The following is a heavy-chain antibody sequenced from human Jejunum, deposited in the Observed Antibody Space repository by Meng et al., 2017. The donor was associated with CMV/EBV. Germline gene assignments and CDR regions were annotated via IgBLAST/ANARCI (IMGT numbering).Heavy chain of an antibody. CDR3: IWHTTTSCYFDL. D-gene: IGHD2-2*01. CDR2: ITGSGNTI. J-gene: IGHJ4*03. CDR1: GFSFSSYE. V-gene: IGHV3-48*03. Sequence: SGFSFSSYEMNWVRQAPGKGLEWVSYITGSGNTIYYADSVKGRFTISRDISKNTLYLQMDSLKTEDTGMYYCIWHTTTSCYFDLWGPGTLVTVSS.